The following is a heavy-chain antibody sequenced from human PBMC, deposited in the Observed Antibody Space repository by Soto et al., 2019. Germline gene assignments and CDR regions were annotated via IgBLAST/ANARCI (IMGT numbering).Heavy chain of an antibody. D-gene: IGHD5-12*01. CDR1: GFTFSSYG. V-gene: IGHV3-33*01. CDR3: AREVLYSGYDRKYYYYGMDV. J-gene: IGHJ6*02. CDR2: IWYDGSNK. Sequence: QVQLVESGGGVVQPGRSLRLSCAASGFTFSSYGMHWVRQAPGKGLEWVAVIWYDGSNKYYADSVKGRFTISRDNSKNTLYLQMNSLRAEDTAVYYGAREVLYSGYDRKYYYYGMDVWGQGTTVTVSS.